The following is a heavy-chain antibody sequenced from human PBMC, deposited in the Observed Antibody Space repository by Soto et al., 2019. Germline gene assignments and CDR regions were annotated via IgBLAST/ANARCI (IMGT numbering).Heavy chain of an antibody. D-gene: IGHD3-22*01. CDR3: ARDGLGYYDSSGYYGSFDY. J-gene: IGHJ4*02. CDR1: GGTFSSYA. V-gene: IGHV1-69*01. CDR2: IIPIFGTA. Sequence: QVQLVQSGAEVKKPGSSVKVSCKASGGTFSSYAISWVRQAPGQGLEWMGGIIPIFGTANYAQKFQGRVTITADESTSTAYMELSSLRSEDTAVYYCARDGLGYYDSSGYYGSFDYWGQGTQVTVSS.